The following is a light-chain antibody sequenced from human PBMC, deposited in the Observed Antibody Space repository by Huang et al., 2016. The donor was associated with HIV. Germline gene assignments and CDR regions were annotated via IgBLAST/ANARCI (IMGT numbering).Light chain of an antibody. CDR3: QQSYSTPKT. CDR1: QSISSS. V-gene: IGKV1-39*01. CDR2: AAS. J-gene: IGKJ1*01. Sequence: DIQMTQSPSSLSASVGDRVTITCRASQSISSSLNWYQQERGEAPQLLIYAASSVQGGVPTRFSGSGSGTDFTLTISSLQPEDFATYYCQQSYSTPKTFGQGTKVEIK.